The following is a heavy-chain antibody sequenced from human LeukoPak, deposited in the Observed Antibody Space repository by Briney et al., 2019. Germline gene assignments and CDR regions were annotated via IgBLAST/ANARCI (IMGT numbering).Heavy chain of an antibody. Sequence: GASVKVSCKASGYTFSDYGISWVRQAPGQGLEWMGWINAYDGNTDYAQKFQGRVTMTTGTSSSTAYMDLRSLRYNDTAVYYCARDIFRSRPQDYWGQGTLVTVSS. CDR2: INAYDGNT. V-gene: IGHV1-18*04. J-gene: IGHJ4*02. CDR3: ARDIFRSRPQDY. CDR1: GYTFSDYG.